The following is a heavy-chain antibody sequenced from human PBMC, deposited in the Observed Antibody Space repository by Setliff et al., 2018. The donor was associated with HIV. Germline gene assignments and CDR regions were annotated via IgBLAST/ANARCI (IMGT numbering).Heavy chain of an antibody. V-gene: IGHV4-59*11. D-gene: IGHD3-9*01. CDR3: ARYKCINFACVGFDI. CDR2: IHYSGIT. CDR1: SDSINGHW. Sequence: LSLTCTVSSDSINGHWWSWIRQPPGKGLEWTGSIHYSGITHYNPSLKSRLTMSVDTSKNQVSLKLTSVTAADTAVYYCARYKCINFACVGFDIWGQGTVVTVS. J-gene: IGHJ3*02.